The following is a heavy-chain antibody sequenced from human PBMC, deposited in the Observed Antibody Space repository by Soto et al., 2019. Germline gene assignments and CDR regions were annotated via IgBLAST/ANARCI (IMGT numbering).Heavy chain of an antibody. D-gene: IGHD5-12*01. CDR2: INPNSGGT. J-gene: IGHJ6*02. Sequence: GASVKVPCKASGYTFTGDYMHWVRQAPGQGLEWMGWINPNSGGTNYAQKFQGWVTMTRDRSISTGYMELSRLRSDDTAVYYCARGGVATLLVSSYYYYGMDVWGQGTTVTVSS. V-gene: IGHV1-2*04. CDR1: GYTFTGDY. CDR3: ARGGVATLLVSSYYYYGMDV.